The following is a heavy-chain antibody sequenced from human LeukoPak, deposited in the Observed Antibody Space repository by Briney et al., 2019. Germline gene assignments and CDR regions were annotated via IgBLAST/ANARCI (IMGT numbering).Heavy chain of an antibody. CDR3: ARDAGRVQGPGDY. Sequence: GVSLRLSCAVSGFGFSDYYRSWIRQAPGKGPEYISYVSPSGGDIAYTDSVKGRFTISRDNAKNSLLLQMDSLRVEDTAVYYCARDAGRVQGPGDYWGQGILVTVSS. D-gene: IGHD6-13*01. CDR2: VSPSGGDI. J-gene: IGHJ4*02. CDR1: GFGFSDYY. V-gene: IGHV3-11*01.